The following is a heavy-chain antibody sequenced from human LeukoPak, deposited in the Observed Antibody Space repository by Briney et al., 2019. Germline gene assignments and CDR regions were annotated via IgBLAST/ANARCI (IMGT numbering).Heavy chain of an antibody. D-gene: IGHD6-13*01. CDR2: ISSSSSYI. CDR3: ARSEGKAAAGDY. V-gene: IGHV3-21*01. J-gene: IGHJ4*02. CDR1: GFTFSSYS. Sequence: GGSLTLSCAASGFTFSSYSMNWVRQAPGKGLEWDSSISSSSSYIYYADSVKGRFTISRDNAKNSLYLQMNSLRAEDTAVYYCARSEGKAAAGDYWGQGTLVTVSS.